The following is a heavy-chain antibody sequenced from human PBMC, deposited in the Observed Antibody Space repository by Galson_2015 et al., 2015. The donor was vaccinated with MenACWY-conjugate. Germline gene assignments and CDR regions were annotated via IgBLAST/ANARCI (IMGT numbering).Heavy chain of an antibody. CDR1: GFTFSSYA. CDR2: IRGSGGST. V-gene: IGHV3-23*01. D-gene: IGHD6-13*01. CDR3: AKDQGSTWYGNWIEP. J-gene: IGHJ5*02. Sequence: SLRLSCAASGFTFSSYAMSWVRQAPGKGPEWVSSIRGSGGSTYYADSVKGRFTISRENSKNMVYLQINSLRAEDTAVYYCAKDQGSTWYGNWIEPWGQGTLVTVSS.